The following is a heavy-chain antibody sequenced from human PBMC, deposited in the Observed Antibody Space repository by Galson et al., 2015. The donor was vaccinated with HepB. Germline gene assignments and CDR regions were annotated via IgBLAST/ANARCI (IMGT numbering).Heavy chain of an antibody. J-gene: IGHJ4*02. CDR2: INPSGDST. CDR1: GYTFTSYY. V-gene: IGHV1-46*04. Sequence: SVKVSCKASGYTFTSYYMHWVRQAPGQGLEWMGIINPSGDSTSYAQKLQGRVTMTRDTSTSTVYMELSSLRSEDTAVYYCARDLWVWWGNGSGSYYPFDYWGQGTLVTVSS. D-gene: IGHD3-10*01. CDR3: ARDLWVWWGNGSGSYYPFDY.